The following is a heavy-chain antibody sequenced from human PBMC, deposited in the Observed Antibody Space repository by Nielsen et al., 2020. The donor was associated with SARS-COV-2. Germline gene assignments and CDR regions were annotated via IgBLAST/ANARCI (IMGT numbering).Heavy chain of an antibody. J-gene: IGHJ6*03. CDR3: ARATLPSGAYYMDV. V-gene: IGHV3-64*01. D-gene: IGHD6-25*01. Sequence: GGSLRLSCAASGFTFSSYSMHWVRQAPGGELEYVAAISPDGGGAYYGSSVKGRFTISRDNSKNTVDLQMGTLSSEDMAIYYCARATLPSGAYYMDVWGKGTTVTVSS. CDR2: ISPDGGGA. CDR1: GFTFSSYS.